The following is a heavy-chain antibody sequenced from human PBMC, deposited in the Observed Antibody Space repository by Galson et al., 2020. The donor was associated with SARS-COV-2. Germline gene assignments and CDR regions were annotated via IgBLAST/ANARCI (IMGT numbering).Heavy chain of an antibody. Sequence: SETLSLTCTVSGGSISSSSYYWGWIRQPPGKGLEWIGSIYYSGSTYYNPSLKSRVTISVDTSKNQFSLKLSSVTAADTAVYYCARQAAMITFGGVMPGYVDYWGQGTLVTVSS. V-gene: IGHV4-39*01. CDR3: ARQAAMITFGGVMPGYVDY. D-gene: IGHD3-16*01. CDR1: GGSISSSSYY. CDR2: IYYSGST. J-gene: IGHJ4*02.